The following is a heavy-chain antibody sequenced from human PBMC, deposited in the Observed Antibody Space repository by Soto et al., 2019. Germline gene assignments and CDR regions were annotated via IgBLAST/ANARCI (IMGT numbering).Heavy chain of an antibody. D-gene: IGHD5-12*01. CDR1: GFTFSSYA. J-gene: IGHJ4*02. Sequence: GGSLRLSCAASGFTFSSYAMHWVRQAPGKGLEWVAVISYDGSNKYYADSVKGRFTISRDNSKNTLYLQMNSLRAEDTAVYYCARSYSGYNLSPYFDYWGQGTLVTVSS. CDR2: ISYDGSNK. V-gene: IGHV3-30-3*01. CDR3: ARSYSGYNLSPYFDY.